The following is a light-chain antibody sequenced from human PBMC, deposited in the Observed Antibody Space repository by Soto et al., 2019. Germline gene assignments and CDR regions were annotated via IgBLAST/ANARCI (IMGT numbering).Light chain of an antibody. Sequence: DIPMTESNSSVSASVGSRITVTCRASQDISSWLAWYQQKPGKAPKLLIYAASSLQSGVPSRFSGSGSGTDFSLTIRSLQPEDFATYYCQQANSFPITFGQGTRLEIK. CDR3: QQANSFPIT. V-gene: IGKV1-12*01. J-gene: IGKJ5*01. CDR1: QDISSW. CDR2: AAS.